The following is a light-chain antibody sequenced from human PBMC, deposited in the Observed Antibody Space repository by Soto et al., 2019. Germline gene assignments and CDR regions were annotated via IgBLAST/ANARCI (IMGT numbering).Light chain of an antibody. Sequence: QLVLTQSPSASASLGASVKLTCTLSSGHSNYAIAWHQQQSEKGPRYLMKLNSDGSHSKGDGIPDRFSGSSSGAERYLTIPTPQSEGGADYSCRTGGSGLVVFGGGTKLTGL. CDR3: RTGGSGLVV. CDR1: SGHSNYA. CDR2: LNSDGSH. V-gene: IGLV4-69*01. J-gene: IGLJ2*01.